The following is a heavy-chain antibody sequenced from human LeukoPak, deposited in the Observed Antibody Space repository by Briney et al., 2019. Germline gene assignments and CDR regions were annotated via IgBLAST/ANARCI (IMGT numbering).Heavy chain of an antibody. Sequence: GSLRLSCAASGFTFSSYSMNWIRQAPGKGLEWVSSISSSTSYIYYADSVKGRFTISKDNAKNSLYLQMNSLRAEDTAVYYCARAGGSTVSLSDYWGQGTLVTVSS. V-gene: IGHV3-21*01. CDR1: GFTFSSYS. D-gene: IGHD4-17*01. CDR2: ISSSTSYI. CDR3: ARAGGSTVSLSDY. J-gene: IGHJ4*02.